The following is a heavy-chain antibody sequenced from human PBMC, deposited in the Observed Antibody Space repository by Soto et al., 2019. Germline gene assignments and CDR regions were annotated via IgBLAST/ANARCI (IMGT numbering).Heavy chain of an antibody. CDR2: IRKDGVTE. J-gene: IGHJ4*02. Sequence: QVQLVESGGGVVQPGGSLRLSCVASGFIFSDYAMHWVRQAPDKGLEWVAVIRKDGVTEDYADSAKGRFTISRDNSKKTVYLQMNSLRAEDTAVYYCVRSFRGVDFWGQGVLVTVSS. CDR1: GFIFSDYA. CDR3: VRSFRGVDF. V-gene: IGHV3-33*01. D-gene: IGHD3-10*01.